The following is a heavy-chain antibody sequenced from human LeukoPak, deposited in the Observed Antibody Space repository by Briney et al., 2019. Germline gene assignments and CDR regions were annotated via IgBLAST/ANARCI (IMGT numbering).Heavy chain of an antibody. V-gene: IGHV4-31*03. Sequence: LQTLSLTCSVSGASISRSTYYWSWIRQHPQKGLEWIGYIYENGFTSYNPSLKSRVTISVDTSRSQFSLRLTSVTAADTAVYYCARVRDYFDSWGQGTLVTVSS. J-gene: IGHJ4*02. CDR1: GASISRSTYY. CDR3: ARVRDYFDS. CDR2: IYENGFT.